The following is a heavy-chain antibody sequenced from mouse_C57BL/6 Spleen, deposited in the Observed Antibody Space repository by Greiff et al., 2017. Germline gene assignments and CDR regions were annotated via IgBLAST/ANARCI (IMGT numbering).Heavy chain of an antibody. CDR2: IYPGSGST. D-gene: IGHD1-1*01. CDR3: AIDYGSSHARDY. CDR1: GYTFTSYW. Sequence: QVQLQQPGAELVKPGASVKMSCKASGYTFTSYWITWVKQRPGHGLEWIGDIYPGSGSTNYNEKFKSKATLTVDTSSSTAYMQLSSLTSEDSAVXYCAIDYGSSHARDYWGQGTSVTVSS. V-gene: IGHV1-55*01. J-gene: IGHJ4*01.